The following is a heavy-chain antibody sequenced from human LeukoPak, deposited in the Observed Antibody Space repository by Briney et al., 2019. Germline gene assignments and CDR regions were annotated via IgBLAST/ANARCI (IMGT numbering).Heavy chain of an antibody. J-gene: IGHJ4*02. CDR2: ISYDGSNK. V-gene: IGHV3-30*18. D-gene: IGHD6-13*01. Sequence: GGSLRLSCAASGFTFSSCGMHWVRQAPGKGLEWVAVISYDGSNKYYADSVKGRFTISRDNSKNTLYLQMNSLRAEDTAVYYCAKDRRIPPADIAAADWGQGTLVTVSS. CDR1: GFTFSSCG. CDR3: AKDRRIPPADIAAAD.